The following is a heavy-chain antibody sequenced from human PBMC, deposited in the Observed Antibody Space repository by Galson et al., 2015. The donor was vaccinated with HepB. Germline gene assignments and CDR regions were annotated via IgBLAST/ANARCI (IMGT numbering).Heavy chain of an antibody. CDR3: ARDRASSSWGQPYYYYGMDV. D-gene: IGHD6-13*01. CDR2: IWYDGSNK. Sequence: SLRLSCAASGFTFSSYGMHWVRQAPGKGLEWVAVIWYDGSNKYYADSVKGRFTISRDNSKNTLYLQMNSLRAEDTAVYYCARDRASSSWGQPYYYYGMDVWGQGTTVTVSS. J-gene: IGHJ6*02. CDR1: GFTFSSYG. V-gene: IGHV3-33*08.